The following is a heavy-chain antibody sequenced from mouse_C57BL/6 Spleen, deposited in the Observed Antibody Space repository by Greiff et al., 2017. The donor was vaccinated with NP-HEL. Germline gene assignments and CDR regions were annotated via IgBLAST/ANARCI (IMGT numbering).Heavy chain of an antibody. V-gene: IGHV2-2*01. CDR1: GFSLTSYG. D-gene: IGHD2-1*01. CDR3: ARYYGNYLYYAMDY. Sequence: VKLMESGPGLVQPSQSLSITCTVSGFSLTSYGVHWVRQSPGKGLEWLGVIWSGGSTDYNAAFISRLSISKDNSKSQVFFKMNSLQADDTAIYYCARYYGNYLYYAMDYWGQGTSVTVSS. CDR2: IWSGGST. J-gene: IGHJ4*01.